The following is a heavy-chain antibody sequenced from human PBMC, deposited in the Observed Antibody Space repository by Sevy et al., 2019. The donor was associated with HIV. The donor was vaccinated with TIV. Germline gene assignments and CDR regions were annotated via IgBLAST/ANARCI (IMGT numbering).Heavy chain of an antibody. D-gene: IGHD3-10*01. J-gene: IGHJ4*02. CDR1: VYSFTGFY. Sequence: ASVKVSCKASVYSFTGFYIHWMRQAPGQGLEWMGWINPNNGDAKYAQKYQGRVTMTRDTSATTTYMELTSLRSDEPAMYYWVRGYFGSGSYRLLYWGQGAPVTVSS. CDR2: INPNNGDA. V-gene: IGHV1-2*02. CDR3: VRGYFGSGSYRLLY.